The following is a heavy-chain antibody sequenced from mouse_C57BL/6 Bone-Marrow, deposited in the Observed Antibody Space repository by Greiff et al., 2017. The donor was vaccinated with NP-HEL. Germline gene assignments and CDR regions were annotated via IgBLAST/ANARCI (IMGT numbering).Heavy chain of an antibody. V-gene: IGHV5-4*01. CDR3: ARAPLRGFAY. CDR2: ISDGGSYT. Sequence: EVQRVESGGGLVKPGGSLKLSCAASGFTFSSYAMSWVRQTPEKRLEWVATISDGGSYTYYPDNVKGRFTISRDNAKNNLYLQMSHLKSEDTAMYYCARAPLRGFAYWGQGTLVTVSA. CDR1: GFTFSSYA. J-gene: IGHJ3*01. D-gene: IGHD1-1*01.